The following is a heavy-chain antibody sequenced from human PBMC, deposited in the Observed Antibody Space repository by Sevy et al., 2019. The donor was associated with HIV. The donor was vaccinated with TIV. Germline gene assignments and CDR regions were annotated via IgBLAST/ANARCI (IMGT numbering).Heavy chain of an antibody. J-gene: IGHJ3*02. CDR3: ARSSSVAGTPWGMFQI. D-gene: IGHD6-19*01. CDR1: GFTFSKHF. Sequence: GGSLRLSCVASGFTFSKHFMSWVRQAPGKGLEWVAHIKQGATEKFYVDSVKGRFTISRDDAQNSLFLQMNSLRVEDTAVYYCARSSSVAGTPWGMFQIWGPGTMVTVSS. CDR2: IKQGATEK. V-gene: IGHV3-7*01.